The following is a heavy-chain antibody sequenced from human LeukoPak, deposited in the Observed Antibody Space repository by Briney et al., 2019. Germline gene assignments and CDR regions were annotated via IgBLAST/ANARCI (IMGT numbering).Heavy chain of an antibody. V-gene: IGHV1-46*01. D-gene: IGHD2-15*01. CDR3: KRDKGGSYSDY. CDR2: INPNGGST. CDR1: GYTFTTYY. Sequence: ASVKVSCKASGYTFTTYYIHWVRQAPGQGLEWVGIINPNGGSTNYAQKLQGRVTMTRDTSTSTVYMELSSLGSEDTAVYYCKRDKGGSYSDYWGQGTLVTVSS. J-gene: IGHJ4*02.